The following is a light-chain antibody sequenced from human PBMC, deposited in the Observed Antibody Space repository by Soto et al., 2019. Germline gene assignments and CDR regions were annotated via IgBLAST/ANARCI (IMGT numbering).Light chain of an antibody. CDR3: NSYTSTYTGV. CDR2: EVS. V-gene: IGLV2-14*01. J-gene: IGLJ1*01. Sequence: QSALTQPASVSGSPGQSITISCAGTSSDVGGYKYVSWYQQHPGRAPKLLIYEVSNRPSGVSNRFSGSKSGNTASLTISGLQAEDESDYYCNSYTSTYTGVFGTGTKRTVL. CDR1: SSDVGGYKY.